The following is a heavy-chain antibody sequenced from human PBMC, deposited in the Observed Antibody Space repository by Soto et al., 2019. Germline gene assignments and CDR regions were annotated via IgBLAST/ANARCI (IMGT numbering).Heavy chain of an antibody. J-gene: IGHJ4*02. CDR1: GFTFSNYG. CDR2: IWHDGSNK. V-gene: IGHV3-33*01. D-gene: IGHD5-12*01. Sequence: QVQLVESGGGVVQPGRSLRLSCAASGFTFSNYGMHWVRQAAGKGLEWVAVIWHDGSNKYYVDSVKGRFTISRDNSKNTLYLQMNSLRAEDTAVYYCSRQYSGYDLGYWGQGTLVTVSS. CDR3: SRQYSGYDLGY.